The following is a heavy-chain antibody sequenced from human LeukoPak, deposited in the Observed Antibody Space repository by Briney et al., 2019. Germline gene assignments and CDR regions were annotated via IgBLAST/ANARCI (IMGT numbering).Heavy chain of an antibody. CDR1: GFTFSSYD. CDR3: ATLASGYSGPFDY. Sequence: RPGGSLRLSCAASGFTFSSYDMSWVRQAPGKGLEWVSFIRSDGGSTLYADSVKGRFTISRDNSKNTLYAEMTSLRAEDTAVYYCATLASGYSGPFDYWGQGTLVTVSS. V-gene: IGHV3-23*01. CDR2: IRSDGGST. D-gene: IGHD6-13*01. J-gene: IGHJ4*02.